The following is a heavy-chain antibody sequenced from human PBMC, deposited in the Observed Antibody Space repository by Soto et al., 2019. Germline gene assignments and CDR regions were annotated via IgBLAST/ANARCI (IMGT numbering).Heavy chain of an antibody. Sequence: GASVKVSCKASGGTFSSYTISWVRQAPGQGLEWMGRIIPILGIANYAQKFQGRVTITADKSTSTAYMELSSLRSEDTAVYYCFLSGYDQESYYYYYMDVWGKGTTVTVSS. D-gene: IGHD5-12*01. CDR2: IIPILGIA. CDR1: GGTFSSYT. CDR3: FLSGYDQESYYYYYMDV. V-gene: IGHV1-69*02. J-gene: IGHJ6*03.